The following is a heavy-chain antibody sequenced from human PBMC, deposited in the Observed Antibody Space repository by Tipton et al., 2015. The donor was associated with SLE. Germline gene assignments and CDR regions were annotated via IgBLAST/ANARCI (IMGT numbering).Heavy chain of an antibody. Sequence: TLSLTCSVYGDSLSGQYWSWISQPPGKGLEWIGSMYFSGNTYYNPFLRSRVTISADTSKNQFSLKLTSVTAADTAVYYCARDPKYWGQGTLVIVSS. V-gene: IGHV4-59*11. CDR3: ARDPKY. CDR1: GDSLSGQY. CDR2: MYFSGNT. J-gene: IGHJ4*02.